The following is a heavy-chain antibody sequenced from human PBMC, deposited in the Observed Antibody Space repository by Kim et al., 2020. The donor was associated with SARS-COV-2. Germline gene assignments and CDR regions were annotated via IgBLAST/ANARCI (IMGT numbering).Heavy chain of an antibody. CDR2: ISSSGSTI. CDR1: GFTFSDYY. J-gene: IGHJ6*02. V-gene: IGHV3-11*01. Sequence: GGSLRLSCAASGFTFSDYYMSWIRQAPGKGLEWVSYISSSGSTIYYADSVKGRFTISRDNAKNSLYLQMNSLRAEDTAVYYCARDMDSSSLYYYYYYGMDVWGQGTTVTVSS. CDR3: ARDMDSSSLYYYYYYGMDV. D-gene: IGHD6-13*01.